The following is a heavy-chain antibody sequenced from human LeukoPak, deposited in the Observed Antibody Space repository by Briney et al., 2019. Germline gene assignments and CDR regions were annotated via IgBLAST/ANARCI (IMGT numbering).Heavy chain of an antibody. D-gene: IGHD2-15*01. CDR1: GYSISSGYY. Sequence: PSETLSLTCTVSGYSISSGYYWSWIRQPPGKGLEWIGEINHSGSTNYNPSLKSRVTISVDTSKNQFSLKLSSVTAADTAVYYCARVGYCSGGSCYEESAPFFDYWGQGTLVTVSS. CDR2: INHSGST. J-gene: IGHJ4*02. CDR3: ARVGYCSGGSCYEESAPFFDY. V-gene: IGHV4-38-2*02.